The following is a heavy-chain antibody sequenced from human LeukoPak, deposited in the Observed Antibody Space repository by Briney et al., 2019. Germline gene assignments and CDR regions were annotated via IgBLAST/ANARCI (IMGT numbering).Heavy chain of an antibody. CDR1: GFTFGDYA. J-gene: IGHJ6*02. Sequence: GGALRLSCTASGFTFGDYAMSWVRQAPGKGLEWVGFIKSKAYGGTTEYAASVKGRFTISRDDSKSIAYLQMNSLKTEDTAVYYCAKYLTARGPPYALDVWGQGTTVTVSS. D-gene: IGHD1-14*01. CDR3: AKYLTARGPPYALDV. CDR2: IKSKAYGGTT. V-gene: IGHV3-49*04.